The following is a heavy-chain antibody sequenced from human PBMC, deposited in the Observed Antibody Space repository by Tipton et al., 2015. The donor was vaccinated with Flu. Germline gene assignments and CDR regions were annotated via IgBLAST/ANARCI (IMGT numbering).Heavy chain of an antibody. V-gene: IGHV4-61*02. Sequence: TLSLTCTVSGGSISSGSYYWSWIRQPAGKGLEWIGRIYTSGSTNYIPSLKSRVTISVDTSKNQFSLKLSSVTAADTAVYYCARDLFGEKDWFDPWGQGTLVTVSS. CDR1: GGSISSGSYY. J-gene: IGHJ5*02. CDR3: ARDLFGEKDWFDP. D-gene: IGHD3-10*01. CDR2: IYTSGST.